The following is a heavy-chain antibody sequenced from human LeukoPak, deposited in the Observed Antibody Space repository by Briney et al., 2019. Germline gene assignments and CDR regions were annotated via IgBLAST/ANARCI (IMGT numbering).Heavy chain of an antibody. CDR2: IYYSGST. V-gene: IGHV4-61*01. D-gene: IGHD7-27*01. CDR3: ARGFGWGSALYWYFDL. Sequence: SETLSLTCTVSGGSVSSGSYYWSWIRQPPGKGLEWIGYIYYSGSTNYNPSLKSRVTISVDTSKNQFSLKLSSVTAADTAVYYCARGFGWGSALYWYFDLWGRGTLVTVSS. J-gene: IGHJ2*01. CDR1: GGSVSSGSYY.